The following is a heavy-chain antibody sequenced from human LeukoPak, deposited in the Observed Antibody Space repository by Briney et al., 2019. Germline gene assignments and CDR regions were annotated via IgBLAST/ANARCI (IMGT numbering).Heavy chain of an antibody. D-gene: IGHD3-10*01. CDR1: GYTFTSYY. J-gene: IGHJ6*02. CDR2: INPSGGST. CDR3: ARDPPLYGSGSYYYYYGMDV. Sequence: RASVKVSCKASGYTFTSYYMHWVRQAPGQGLEWMGIINPSGGSTSYAQKFQGRVTMTRDTSTSTVYMELSSLRSEDMAVYYCARDPPLYGSGSYYYYYGMDVWGQGTTVTVSS. V-gene: IGHV1-46*01.